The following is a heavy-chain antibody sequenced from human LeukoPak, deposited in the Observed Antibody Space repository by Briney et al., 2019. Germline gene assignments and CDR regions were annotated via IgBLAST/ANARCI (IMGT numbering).Heavy chain of an antibody. CDR1: GGSLSSGAYY. CDR3: ARVDPDSSSTLEVFDY. J-gene: IGHJ4*02. Sequence: SETLSLTCTVSGGSLSSGAYYWSWIRQPPGKGLEWIGYIYYSGSTNYNPSLKSRVTISVDTSKNQFSLKLSSVTAADTAVYYCARVDPDSSSTLEVFDYWGQGTLVTVSS. D-gene: IGHD6-6*01. CDR2: IYYSGST. V-gene: IGHV4-61*08.